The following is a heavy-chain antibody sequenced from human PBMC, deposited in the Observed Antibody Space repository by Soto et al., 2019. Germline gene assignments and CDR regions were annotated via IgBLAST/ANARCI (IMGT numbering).Heavy chain of an antibody. J-gene: IGHJ4*02. CDR1: GFTFSSYA. CDR3: AREGQK. Sequence: GGSLRLSCAASGFTFSSYAMHWVRQAPGKGLEYVSAISSNGGSTYYANSVKGRFTISRDNSKNTLYLQMGSLRAADMAVYYCAREGQKWGQGTLVTVSS. V-gene: IGHV3-64*01. CDR2: ISSNGGST.